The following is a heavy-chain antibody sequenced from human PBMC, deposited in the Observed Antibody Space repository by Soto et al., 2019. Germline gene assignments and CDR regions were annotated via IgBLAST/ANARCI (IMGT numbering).Heavy chain of an antibody. CDR3: ARDDYRYYYYYGMDV. CDR2: IYYSGST. V-gene: IGHV4-59*01. Sequence: SETLSLTCTVSGGSISSYYCSWMRQPPGKGLEWIGYIYYSGSTNYNPSLKSRVTISVDTSKNQFSLKLSSVTAADTAVYYCARDDYRYYYYYGMDVWGQGTTVTVSS. CDR1: GGSISSYY. D-gene: IGHD4-17*01. J-gene: IGHJ6*02.